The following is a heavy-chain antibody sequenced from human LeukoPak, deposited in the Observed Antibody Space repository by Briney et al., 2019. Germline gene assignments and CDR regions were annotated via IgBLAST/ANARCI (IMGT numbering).Heavy chain of an antibody. J-gene: IGHJ6*03. V-gene: IGHV3-20*04. Sequence: PGGSLRLSCAASGFTFDDYGMSWVRQVPGKGLEWVSGINWNGSGAGYADSVKGRFTISRDNAKNSLYLQMNSLRAEDTAVYYCARQSGYSIYYYYYMDVWGKGTTVTVSS. D-gene: IGHD5-18*01. CDR1: GFTFDDYG. CDR2: INWNGSGA. CDR3: ARQSGYSIYYYYYMDV.